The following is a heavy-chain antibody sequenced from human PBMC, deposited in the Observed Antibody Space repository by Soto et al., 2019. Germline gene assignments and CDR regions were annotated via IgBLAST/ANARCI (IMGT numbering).Heavy chain of an antibody. Sequence: QVQLVQSGAEVKKPGASVKVSCKASGYTFTSYDINWVRQATGQGLEWMGWMNPNSGNTGYAQKFQGRVTMTMTTSISTAYMELSSLRSEDTAVYYCARGGITMVRGVIMPRNWFDPWGQGTLVTVSS. CDR1: GYTFTSYD. J-gene: IGHJ5*02. CDR3: ARGGITMVRGVIMPRNWFDP. V-gene: IGHV1-8*01. D-gene: IGHD3-10*01. CDR2: MNPNSGNT.